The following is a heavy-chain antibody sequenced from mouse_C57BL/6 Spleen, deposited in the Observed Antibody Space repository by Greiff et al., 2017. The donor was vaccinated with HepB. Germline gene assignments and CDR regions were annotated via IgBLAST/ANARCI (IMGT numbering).Heavy chain of an antibody. CDR2: IHPNSGST. Sequence: VQLQQPGAELVKPGASVKLSCKASGYTFTSYWMHWVKQRPGQGLEWIGMIHPNSGSTNYNEKFKSKATLTVDKSSSTAYMQLSSLTSEDSAVYYCASAYDGYPDYYAMDYWGQGTSVTVSS. CDR3: ASAYDGYPDYYAMDY. V-gene: IGHV1-64*01. D-gene: IGHD2-3*01. CDR1: GYTFTSYW. J-gene: IGHJ4*01.